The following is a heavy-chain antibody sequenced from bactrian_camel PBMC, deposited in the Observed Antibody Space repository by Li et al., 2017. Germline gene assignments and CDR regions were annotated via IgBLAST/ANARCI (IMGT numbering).Heavy chain of an antibody. D-gene: IGHD4*01. V-gene: IGHV3S28*01. CDR1: GPTYTTYC. CDR2: VYIGGDNT. Sequence: QLVESGGGSVQAGGSLRLSCQASGPTYTTYCMGWFRQAAGKEREGIAAVYIGGDNTYVADSVKGRLTVSHDYGKNTLYLQMNSLKPEDTAMYYCALDGAIEYCNGGFYPYLLYVGQGTQVTVS. J-gene: IGHJ4*01.